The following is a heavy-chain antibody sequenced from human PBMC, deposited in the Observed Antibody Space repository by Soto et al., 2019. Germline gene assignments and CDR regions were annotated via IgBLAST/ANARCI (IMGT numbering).Heavy chain of an antibody. J-gene: IGHJ6*02. CDR3: AKVYPQEGYRSGWYAHYYYYGMDV. CDR1: GFTFSSYA. D-gene: IGHD6-19*01. CDR2: ISGSGGST. Sequence: GGSLRLSCAASGFTFSSYAMSWVRQAPGKGLEWVSAISGSGGSTYYADSVKGRFTISRDNSKNTLYLQMNSLRAEDTAVYYCAKVYPQEGYRSGWYAHYYYYGMDVWGQGTTVTVSS. V-gene: IGHV3-23*01.